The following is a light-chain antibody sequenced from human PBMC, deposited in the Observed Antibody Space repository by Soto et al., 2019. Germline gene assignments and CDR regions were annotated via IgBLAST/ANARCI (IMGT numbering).Light chain of an antibody. CDR1: QGISSY. V-gene: IGKV1-9*01. J-gene: IGKJ4*01. Sequence: IRVSQSPATVSATVGDRVTITCRASQGISSYLGWYQQKPGKAPNLLIYDASTLHSGVPSRFSGGGSGTDFTLTISSLQPEDFATYYCQQVNVYPSTFGGGTNVDIK. CDR2: DAS. CDR3: QQVNVYPST.